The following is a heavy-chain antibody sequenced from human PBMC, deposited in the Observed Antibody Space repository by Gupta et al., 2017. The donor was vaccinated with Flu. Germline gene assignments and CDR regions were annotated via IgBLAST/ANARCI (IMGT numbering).Heavy chain of an antibody. D-gene: IGHD3-3*01. CDR2: ISSSGGST. Sequence: EVQLVESGGGLVQPGGSLRLSCAASGFNFSTYGMHWVRQAPGKGLEYVSAISSSGGSTYYANSVKGRFTISRDNSKNTLYLQMGSLRAEDMAVYYCARARFWSGTANRGYFGLWGRGTLVTVSS. J-gene: IGHJ2*01. CDR1: GFNFSTYG. CDR3: ARARFWSGTANRGYFGL. V-gene: IGHV3-64*01.